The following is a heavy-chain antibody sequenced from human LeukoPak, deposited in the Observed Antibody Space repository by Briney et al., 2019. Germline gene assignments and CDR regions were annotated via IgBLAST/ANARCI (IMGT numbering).Heavy chain of an antibody. CDR3: ARHYVMGVVITQFDY. V-gene: IGHV5-51*01. Sequence: GESLKISCKGSGYSFTSYWIGWVRQMPGKSLEWMGIIYPGDSDTRYSPSFQGQVTHSADKSISPAYLQWSSLKASDTAMYYCARHYVMGVVITQFDYWGQGTLVTVSS. J-gene: IGHJ4*02. D-gene: IGHD3-22*01. CDR2: IYPGDSDT. CDR1: GYSFTSYW.